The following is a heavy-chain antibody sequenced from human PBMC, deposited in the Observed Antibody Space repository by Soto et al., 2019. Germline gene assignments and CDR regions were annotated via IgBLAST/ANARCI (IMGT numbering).Heavy chain of an antibody. Sequence: GSLRLSCAASGFTFSSYAMSWVRQAPGKGLEWVSAISGSGGSTYYADSVKGRFTISRDNSKNTLYLQMDSLKASDTAMYYCARHSPRPMVEDLRIDYWGQGTLVTVSS. D-gene: IGHD3-10*02. J-gene: IGHJ4*02. CDR1: GFTFSSYA. CDR3: ARHSPRPMVEDLRIDY. CDR2: ISGSGGST. V-gene: IGHV3-23*01.